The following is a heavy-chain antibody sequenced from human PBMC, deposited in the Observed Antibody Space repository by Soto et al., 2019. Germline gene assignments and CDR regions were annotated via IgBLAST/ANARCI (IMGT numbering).Heavy chain of an antibody. Sequence: QVQLVQSGAEVKKPGSSVKVSCKASGGTFTNYALSWVRQAPGQGLEWMGGIIPNFGTPNYAQRFQDRVTISADGSKRTAYMELSSLRSEDTAVYFCARGDFWSGYSNRYYYYGMDVWGQGTTVTVSS. CDR2: IIPNFGTP. D-gene: IGHD3-3*01. J-gene: IGHJ6*02. CDR1: GGTFTNYA. V-gene: IGHV1-69*01. CDR3: ARGDFWSGYSNRYYYYGMDV.